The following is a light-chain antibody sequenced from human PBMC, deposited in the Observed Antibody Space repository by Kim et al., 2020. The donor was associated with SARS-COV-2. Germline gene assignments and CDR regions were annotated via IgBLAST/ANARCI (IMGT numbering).Light chain of an antibody. J-gene: IGLJ1*01. CDR2: QDN. CDR1: KLGDKY. V-gene: IGLV3-1*01. CDR3: QAWDSSTGGV. Sequence: VSPGQTASITCSGDKLGDKYACWYQQKPGQSPVLVIYQDNKRPSGIPERFSGSNSGNTATLTISGTQAMDEADYYCQAWDSSTGGVFGTGTKVTVL.